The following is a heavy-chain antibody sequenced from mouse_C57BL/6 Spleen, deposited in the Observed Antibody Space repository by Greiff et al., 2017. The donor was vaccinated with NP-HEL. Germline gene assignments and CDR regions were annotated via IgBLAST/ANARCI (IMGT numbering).Heavy chain of an antibody. CDR2: IYPGSGNT. Sequence: VQLQQSGPELVKPGASVKISCKASGYSFTSYYIHWVKQRPGQGLEWIGWIYPGSGNTKYNEKFKGKATLTADTSSSTAYMQLSSLTSEDSAVYYCARREIRDYFDYWGQGTTLTVSS. V-gene: IGHV1-66*01. J-gene: IGHJ2*01. CDR3: ARREIRDYFDY. CDR1: GYSFTSYY.